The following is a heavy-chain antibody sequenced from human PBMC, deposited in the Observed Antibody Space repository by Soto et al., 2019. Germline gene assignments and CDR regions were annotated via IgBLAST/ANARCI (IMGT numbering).Heavy chain of an antibody. CDR3: ARGYGHYYYYGMDV. D-gene: IGHD5-18*01. CDR2: IIPIFGTA. CDR1: GGTLSSYA. J-gene: IGHJ6*02. Sequence: GASVKVSCKASGGTLSSYAISWVRQAPGQGLEWMGGIIPIFGTANYAQKFQGRVTITADESTSTAYMELSSLRSEDTAVYYCARGYGHYYYYGMDVWGQGTTVTVSS. V-gene: IGHV1-69*13.